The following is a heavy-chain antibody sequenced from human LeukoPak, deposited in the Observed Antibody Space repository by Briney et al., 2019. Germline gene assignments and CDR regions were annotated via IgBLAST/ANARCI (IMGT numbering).Heavy chain of an antibody. CDR2: IIPIFGTA. CDR3: ARYIVGAWNWFDR. Sequence: GASVKVSCKASGGTFSSYAISWVRQAPGQGLEWMGGIIPIFGTANYAQKFQGRVTITTDESTSTAYMELSSLRSEDTAVYYCARYIVGAWNWFDRWGQGTLVTVSS. J-gene: IGHJ5*02. V-gene: IGHV1-69*05. D-gene: IGHD1-26*01. CDR1: GGTFSSYA.